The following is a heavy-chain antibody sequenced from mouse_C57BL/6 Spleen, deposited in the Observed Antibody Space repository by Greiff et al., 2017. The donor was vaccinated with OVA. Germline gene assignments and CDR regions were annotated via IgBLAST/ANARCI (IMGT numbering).Heavy chain of an antibody. Sequence: QLQQPGAELVMPGASVKLSCKASGYTFTSYWMHWVKQRPGQGLEWIGEIDPSDSYTNYNQKFKGKSTLTVDKSSSTAYMQLSSLTSEDSAVYYCARWHITRDYWGQGTTLTVSS. CDR2: IDPSDSYT. V-gene: IGHV1-69*01. CDR3: ARWHITRDY. D-gene: IGHD1-1*01. CDR1: GYTFTSYW. J-gene: IGHJ2*01.